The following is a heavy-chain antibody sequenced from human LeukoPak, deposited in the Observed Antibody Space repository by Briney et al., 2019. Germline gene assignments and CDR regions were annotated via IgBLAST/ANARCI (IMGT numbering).Heavy chain of an antibody. Sequence: GGSLRLSCAASGFTFSSYAMSWVRQAPGKGLEWVSVIYSGGSTYYADSVKGRFTISRDNSKNTLYLQMNSLRAEDTAVYYCAMTYYDILTGYFDFDYWGQGTLVTVPS. D-gene: IGHD3-9*01. CDR3: AMTYYDILTGYFDFDY. CDR2: IYSGGST. J-gene: IGHJ4*02. V-gene: IGHV3-66*02. CDR1: GFTFSSYA.